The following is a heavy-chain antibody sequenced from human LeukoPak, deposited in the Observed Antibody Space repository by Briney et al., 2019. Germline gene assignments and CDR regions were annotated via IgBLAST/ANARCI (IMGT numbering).Heavy chain of an antibody. CDR2: IYVSGST. CDR1: GVSISNFY. J-gene: IGHJ4*02. CDR3: ARDSPGSTSGWPDY. Sequence: SETLSLTCTVSGVSISNFYWSWIRQPAGKALEWIGRIYVSGSTNYNPSLKSRVTMSVDTSKNQFSLKLTSATAADTAVYYCARDSPGSTSGWPDYWGQGTLVSVSS. V-gene: IGHV4-4*07. D-gene: IGHD6-19*01.